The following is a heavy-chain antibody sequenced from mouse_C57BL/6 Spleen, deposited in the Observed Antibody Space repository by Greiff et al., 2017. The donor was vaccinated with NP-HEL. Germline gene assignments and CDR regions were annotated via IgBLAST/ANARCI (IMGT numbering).Heavy chain of an antibody. CDR2: INPSSGYT. J-gene: IGHJ4*01. Sequence: QVQLQQSGAELAKPGASVKLSCKASGYTFTIYWMHWVKQRPGQGLEWIGYINPSSGYTKYNQKFKDKATLTADKSARTAYMQLSSLTYEDSAVYYCARGGYAMDYWGQGTSVTVSS. CDR3: ARGGYAMDY. CDR1: GYTFTIYW. V-gene: IGHV1-7*01.